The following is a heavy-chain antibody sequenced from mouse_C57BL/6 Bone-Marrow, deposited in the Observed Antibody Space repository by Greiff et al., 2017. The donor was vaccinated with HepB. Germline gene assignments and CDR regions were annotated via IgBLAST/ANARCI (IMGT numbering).Heavy chain of an antibody. Sequence: VQLQESGAELVRPGASVKLSCKASGYTFTDYYINWVKQRPGQGLEWIARIYPGSGNTYYNEKFKGKATLTAEKSSSTAYMQLSSLTSEDSAVYFCARGDDPYYFDYWGQGTTLTVSS. J-gene: IGHJ2*01. CDR1: GYTFTDYY. CDR2: IYPGSGNT. CDR3: ARGDDPYYFDY. V-gene: IGHV1-76*01.